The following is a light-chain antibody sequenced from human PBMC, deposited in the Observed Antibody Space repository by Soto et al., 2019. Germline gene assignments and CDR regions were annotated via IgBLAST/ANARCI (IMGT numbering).Light chain of an antibody. Sequence: EIVLTQSPATLSLSPGERATLSCRASQSVSSYLAWYQQKVGQSPRLLIYDASNMATGIPARFSGSGSGTDFTLTISSLEPEDFAVYYCQQRSNWPRTFGQGTKVEIK. V-gene: IGKV3-11*01. CDR2: DAS. CDR3: QQRSNWPRT. J-gene: IGKJ1*01. CDR1: QSVSSY.